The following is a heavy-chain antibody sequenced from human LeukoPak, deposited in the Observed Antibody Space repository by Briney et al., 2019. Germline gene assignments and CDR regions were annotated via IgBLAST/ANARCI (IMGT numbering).Heavy chain of an antibody. CDR2: ISAYNGNT. CDR1: GYTFTSYG. CDR3: ARGRIAAGTVGVVSAF. D-gene: IGHD6-13*01. V-gene: IGHV1-18*01. J-gene: IGHJ4*02. Sequence: ASVKVSCKASGYTFTSYGISWVRQAPGQGLEWMGWISAYNGNTNYAQKLQGRVTMTTDTSTSTAYMELRSLRSDDTAVYYCARGRIAAGTVGVVSAFWGQGTLVTASS.